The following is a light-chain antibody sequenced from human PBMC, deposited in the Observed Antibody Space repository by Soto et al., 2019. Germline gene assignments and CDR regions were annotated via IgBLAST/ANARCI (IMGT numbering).Light chain of an antibody. J-gene: IGLJ3*02. V-gene: IGLV1-40*01. CDR2: SNA. CDR1: SSNIGAGHE. CDR3: QSYDSSLRGVV. Sequence: QSVLTQPPSVSVAPGQRVTISCTGSSSNIGAGHEIHWYQQLPGTAPKLLIFSNANRPSGVPDRFSGSRSGTSASLAITGLQAEDEADYYCQSYDSSLRGVVFGGGTKLTVL.